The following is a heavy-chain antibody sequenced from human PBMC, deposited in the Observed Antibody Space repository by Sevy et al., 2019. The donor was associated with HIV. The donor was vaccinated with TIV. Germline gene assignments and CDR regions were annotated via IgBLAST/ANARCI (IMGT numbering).Heavy chain of an antibody. D-gene: IGHD3-3*01. CDR1: GYTFTGYY. CDR2: INPNSGGT. J-gene: IGHJ3*02. V-gene: IGHV1-2*06. CDR3: GTIFGVVSPRNDAFDI. Sequence: ASVKVSCKASGYTFTGYYMHWVRQAPGQGLEWMGRINPNSGGTNYAQKFQGRVTMTRDTSISTAYMELSRLRSDDTAVYYCGTIFGVVSPRNDAFDIWGQGTMVTVSS.